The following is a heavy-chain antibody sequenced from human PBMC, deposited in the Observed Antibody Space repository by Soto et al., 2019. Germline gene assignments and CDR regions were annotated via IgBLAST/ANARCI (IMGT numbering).Heavy chain of an antibody. V-gene: IGHV3-30-3*01. CDR3: ARMASFYCSGGSCYPTYGMDV. Sequence: ESGGGVVQPGRSLRLSCAASGFTFSSYAMHWVRQAPGKGLEWVAVISSDGSNKYYADSVKGRFTISRDNSKNTLYLQMNSLRAEDTAVNYCARMASFYCSGGSCYPTYGMDVWGQGTTVTVSS. J-gene: IGHJ6*02. D-gene: IGHD2-15*01. CDR1: GFTFSSYA. CDR2: ISSDGSNK.